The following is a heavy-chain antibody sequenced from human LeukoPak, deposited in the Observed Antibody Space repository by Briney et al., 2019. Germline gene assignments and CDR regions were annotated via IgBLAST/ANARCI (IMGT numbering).Heavy chain of an antibody. CDR2: IPYDGSNK. Sequence: GRTLRLSCAASGFTFSSYAMHWVRQAPGKGLEWVAVIPYDGSNKYYADSVKGRFTISRDNSKNTLYLQMNSLRAEDTAVYYCAINFDYYDSSGYYLDYWGQGTLVTVSS. D-gene: IGHD3-22*01. CDR3: AINFDYYDSSGYYLDY. CDR1: GFTFSSYA. V-gene: IGHV3-30*04. J-gene: IGHJ4*02.